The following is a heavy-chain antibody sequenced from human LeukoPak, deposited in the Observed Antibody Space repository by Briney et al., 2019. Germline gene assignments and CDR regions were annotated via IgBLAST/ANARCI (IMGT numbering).Heavy chain of an antibody. V-gene: IGHV4-4*02. Sequence: SETLSLTCAVSGGSISSSNWWSWVRQPPGKGLEWIGEIYHSGSTNYNPSLKSRVSISLDTSKNQFSLKVISVTATDTAVYYCARMTGAWFDPWGQGTLVTVSS. CDR3: ARMTGAWFDP. J-gene: IGHJ5*02. CDR2: IYHSGST. CDR1: GGSISSSNW. D-gene: IGHD3-9*01.